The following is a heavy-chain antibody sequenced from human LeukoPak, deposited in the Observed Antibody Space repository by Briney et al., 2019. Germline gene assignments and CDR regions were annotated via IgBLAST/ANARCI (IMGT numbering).Heavy chain of an antibody. J-gene: IGHJ4*02. CDR1: GFTFSSYA. CDR2: ISYDGSNK. CDR3: ARHRGVYDFWSGPAIDY. Sequence: GGSLRLSCAASGFTFSSYAMHWVRQAPGKGLEGVAVISYDGSNKYYADSVKGRFTISRDNSQHTLYLQMNSLRAEDTAVYYCARHRGVYDFWSGPAIDYWGQGTLVTVSS. D-gene: IGHD3-3*01. V-gene: IGHV3-30-3*01.